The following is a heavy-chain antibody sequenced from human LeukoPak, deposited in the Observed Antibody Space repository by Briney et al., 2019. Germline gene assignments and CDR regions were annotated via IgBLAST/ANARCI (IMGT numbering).Heavy chain of an antibody. CDR2: LRSKTDGGTI. J-gene: IGHJ4*02. D-gene: IGHD3-10*02. CDR1: GFTFIIDS. CDR3: TADVRGGIRATDY. Sequence: GRSLTLSCAAAGFTFIIDSMNAVRQRPGKGVERVGHLRSKTDGGTIDYAAPVEGRQTIARDDSKNTLYLQMNSLKTEDTAMYYCTADVRGGIRATDYWGQGTLVTVSS. V-gene: IGHV3-15*01.